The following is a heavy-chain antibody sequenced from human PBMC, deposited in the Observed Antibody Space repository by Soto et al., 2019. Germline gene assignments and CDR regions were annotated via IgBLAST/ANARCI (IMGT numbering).Heavy chain of an antibody. V-gene: IGHV3-23*01. D-gene: IGHD1-26*01. CDR1: GFTFNSYA. CDR3: AKRITWDTRHFDY. CDR2: ISGSGGST. J-gene: IGHJ4*02. Sequence: GGSLRLSCAASGFTFNSYAMSWVRQAPGKGLEWVSAISGSGGSTYYADSVKGRFTISRDNSKNTLYLQMNSLRAEDTAVYYCAKRITWDTRHFDYWGQGTLVTVSS.